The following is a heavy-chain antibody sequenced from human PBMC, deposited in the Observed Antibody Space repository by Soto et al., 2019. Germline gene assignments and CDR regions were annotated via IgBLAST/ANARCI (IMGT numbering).Heavy chain of an antibody. CDR2: IYYSGST. D-gene: IGHD3-3*01. J-gene: IGHJ5*01. V-gene: IGHV4-61*01. CDR3: ARVNWSGNSDDS. Sequence: PSETLSLTCTVSGGSVSSGSYYWSWIRQPPGKGLEWIGYIYYSGSTNYSPSLKSRVTISVDTSKNQFSLKLSSVTAADTAVYYCARVNWSGNSDDSWGQGTLVNVSS. CDR1: GGSVSSGSYY.